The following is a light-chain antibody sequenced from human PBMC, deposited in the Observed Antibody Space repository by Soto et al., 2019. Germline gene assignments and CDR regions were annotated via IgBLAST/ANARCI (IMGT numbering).Light chain of an antibody. Sequence: DVQLTQSPSTLSGSVGDRVTSTCCASQTISSWSAWYQQKPGKAPKLLIYKASTLKSGVPSRFSGSGSGTEFTLTISSLQPDDFATYYCQHYNSYSEAFGQGTKVDIK. CDR3: QHYNSYSEA. CDR1: QTISSW. V-gene: IGKV1-5*03. J-gene: IGKJ1*01. CDR2: KAS.